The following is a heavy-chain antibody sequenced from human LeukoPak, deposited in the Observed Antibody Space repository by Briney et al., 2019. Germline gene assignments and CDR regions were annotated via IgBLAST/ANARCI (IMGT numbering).Heavy chain of an antibody. CDR2: IIPILGIA. V-gene: IGHV1-69*04. CDR3: ARDDIVVVPARPPGSRGYFDY. CDR1: GGTFSSYA. Sequence: GATVKVSCKASGGTFSSYAISWVRQAPGQGLEWMGRIIPILGIANYAQKFQGRVTITADKSTSTAYMELSSLRSEDTAVYYCARDDIVVVPARPPGSRGYFDYWGQGTLVTVSS. J-gene: IGHJ4*02. D-gene: IGHD2-2*01.